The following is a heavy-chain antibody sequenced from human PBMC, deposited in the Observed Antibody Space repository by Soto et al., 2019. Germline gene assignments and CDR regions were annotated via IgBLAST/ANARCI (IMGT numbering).Heavy chain of an antibody. V-gene: IGHV1-69*13. D-gene: IGHD5-12*01. Sequence: SVKVSCKTSGGTFSSYAISWVRQAPGQGLEWMGGIVPIVDTATYAQKFQGRVTISADESTSTAYMELSRLRSDDTAVYYCVRDVAIPGYPDYWGQGTLVTVSS. J-gene: IGHJ4*02. CDR1: GGTFSSYA. CDR2: IVPIVDTA. CDR3: VRDVAIPGYPDY.